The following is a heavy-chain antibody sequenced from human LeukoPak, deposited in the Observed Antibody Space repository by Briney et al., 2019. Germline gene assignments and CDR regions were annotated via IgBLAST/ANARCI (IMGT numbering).Heavy chain of an antibody. J-gene: IGHJ6*03. V-gene: IGHV1-69*05. CDR1: GGTFSSYA. CDR2: IIPIFGTA. D-gene: IGHD3-3*02. CDR3: ASVSRLAAPAPYYYYYMDV. Sequence: GASVKVSCKASGGTFSSYAISWVRQAPGQGLEWMGGIIPIFGTANYAQKFQGRVTITTDESTSTAYTELSSLRSEDTAVYYCASVSRLAAPAPYYYYYMDVWGKGTTVTVSS.